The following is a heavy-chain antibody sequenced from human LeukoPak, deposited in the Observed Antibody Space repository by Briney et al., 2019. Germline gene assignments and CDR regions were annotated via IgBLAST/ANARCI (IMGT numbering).Heavy chain of an antibody. CDR1: GFTFSYFG. CDR3: VKDSSTTWFGRDSK. Sequence: GGSLRLSCAASGFTFSYFGLHWVRQAPGKGLEWVALISTDPSNKNYADSVKGRFTISRDNSRNTLYLQMRSLRLEDTAVYYCVKDSSTTWFGRDSKWGRGTLVTVSS. CDR2: ISTDPSNK. D-gene: IGHD3-10*01. J-gene: IGHJ4*02. V-gene: IGHV3-30*18.